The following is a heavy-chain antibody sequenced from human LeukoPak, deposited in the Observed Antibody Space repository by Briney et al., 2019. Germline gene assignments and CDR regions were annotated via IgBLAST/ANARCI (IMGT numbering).Heavy chain of an antibody. CDR3: AREINWNYRCLVQEYYYYYYYMDV. J-gene: IGHJ6*03. Sequence: SETPSLTCAVYGGSFSGYYWSWIRQPPGKGLEWIGRIYTSGSTNHNPSLKSRVTMSVDTSKNQFSLKLSSVTAADTAVYYCAREINWNYRCLVQEYYYYYYYMDVWGKGTTVTVSS. CDR1: GGSFSGYY. V-gene: IGHV4-4*07. CDR2: IYTSGST. D-gene: IGHD1-7*01.